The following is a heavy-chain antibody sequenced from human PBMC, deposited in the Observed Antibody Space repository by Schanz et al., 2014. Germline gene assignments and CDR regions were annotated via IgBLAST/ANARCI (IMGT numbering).Heavy chain of an antibody. Sequence: VQLVESGGGLVQPGGSLRLSCAASGFTFSTYAVHWVRQAPGKGLQWVAVISYDGNHKYYADSVKGRFTISRDNAKSSLFLQMNSLRAEDTAVYYCVREVGAAAGLAWGLDYWGRGTLVTVSS. J-gene: IGHJ4*02. V-gene: IGHV3-30-3*01. CDR3: VREVGAAAGLAWGLDY. D-gene: IGHD6-13*01. CDR2: ISYDGNHK. CDR1: GFTFSTYA.